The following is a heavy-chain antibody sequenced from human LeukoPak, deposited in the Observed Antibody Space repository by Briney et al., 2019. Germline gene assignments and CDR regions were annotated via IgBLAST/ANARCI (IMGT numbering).Heavy chain of an antibody. CDR1: GFTFSSYA. CDR2: ISGSGGST. Sequence: GGSLRLSCAASGFTFSSYAMSWVRQAPGKGLEWVSAISGSGGSTYYADSVKGRFTISRDNSKNTLYLQMNSLRADDTAVYYCATQNFDWLLDRFDYWGQGTLVTVSP. CDR3: ATQNFDWLLDRFDY. V-gene: IGHV3-23*01. J-gene: IGHJ4*02. D-gene: IGHD3-9*01.